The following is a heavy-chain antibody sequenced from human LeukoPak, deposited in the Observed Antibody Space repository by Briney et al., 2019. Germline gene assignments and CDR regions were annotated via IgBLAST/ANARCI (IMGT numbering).Heavy chain of an antibody. J-gene: IGHJ4*02. V-gene: IGHV3-23*01. CDR2: ISGSGGST. D-gene: IGHD6-6*01. CDR1: GFTFSSYA. Sequence: SGGSVRLSCEASGFTFSSYAMSWVHQAPGKGLEWVSAISGSGGSTYYADSVKGRFTISRDNSKNTLYLQMNSLRAEDTAVYYCAKDKAARYFDYWGQGTLVTVSS. CDR3: AKDKAARYFDY.